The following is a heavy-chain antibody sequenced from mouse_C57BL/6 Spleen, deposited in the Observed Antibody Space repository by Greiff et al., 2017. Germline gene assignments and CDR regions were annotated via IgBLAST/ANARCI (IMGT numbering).Heavy chain of an antibody. V-gene: IGHV1-59*01. CDR3: ARGGLGFYAMDY. Sequence: QVQLQQPGAELVRPGTSVKLSCKASGYTFTSYWMHWVKQRPGQGLEWIGVIDPSDSYTNYNQKFKGKATLTVDTSSSTAYMQLSSLTSEDSAVYYCARGGLGFYAMDYWGQGTSVTVSS. CDR1: GYTFTSYW. D-gene: IGHD3-1*01. CDR2: IDPSDSYT. J-gene: IGHJ4*01.